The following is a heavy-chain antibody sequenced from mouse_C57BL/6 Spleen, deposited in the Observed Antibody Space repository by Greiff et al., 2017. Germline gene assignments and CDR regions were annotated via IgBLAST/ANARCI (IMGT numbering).Heavy chain of an antibody. V-gene: IGHV1-55*01. CDR3: AREERQLRLQNY. CDR2: IYPGSGST. CDR1: GYTFTSYW. J-gene: IGHJ2*01. Sequence: VQLQQPGAELVKPGASVKMSCKASGYTFTSYWITWVKQRPGQGLEWIGDIYPGSGSTNYNEKFKSKATLTVDTSSSTAYMQLSSLTSEDSAVYYCAREERQLRLQNYWGQGTTLTVSS. D-gene: IGHD3-2*02.